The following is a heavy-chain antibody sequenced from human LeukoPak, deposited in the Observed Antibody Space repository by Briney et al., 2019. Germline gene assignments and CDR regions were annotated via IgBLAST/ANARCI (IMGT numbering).Heavy chain of an antibody. Sequence: SVTVSCKASGYTFTSYGISWVRQAPGQGLEWMGRIIPILGIANYAQKFQGRVTITADKSTSTAYMELSSLRSEDTAVYYCARSYCGGDCSKEGAFDIWGQGTMVTVSS. D-gene: IGHD2-21*02. CDR2: IIPILGIA. V-gene: IGHV1-69*04. J-gene: IGHJ3*02. CDR3: ARSYCGGDCSKEGAFDI. CDR1: GYTFTSYG.